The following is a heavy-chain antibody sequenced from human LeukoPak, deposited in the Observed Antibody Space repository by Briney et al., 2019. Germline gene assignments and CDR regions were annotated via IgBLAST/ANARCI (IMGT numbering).Heavy chain of an antibody. CDR1: GFTFSSYE. Sequence: GGSLRLSCAASGFTFSSYEMNWVRQAPGKGLEWVSYISSSGSTIYYADSVKGRFTISRDNAKDSLYLQMNSLRAEDTAVYYCARSYYYDSSGTYAFDIWGQGTMVTVSS. D-gene: IGHD3-22*01. CDR2: ISSSGSTI. CDR3: ARSYYYDSSGTYAFDI. J-gene: IGHJ3*02. V-gene: IGHV3-48*03.